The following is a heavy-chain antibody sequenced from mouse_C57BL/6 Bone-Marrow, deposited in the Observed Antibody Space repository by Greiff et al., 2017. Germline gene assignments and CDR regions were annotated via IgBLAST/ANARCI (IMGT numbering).Heavy chain of an antibody. V-gene: IGHV1-81*01. D-gene: IGHD2-4*01. J-gene: IGHJ3*01. Sequence: QVQLQPSGAELARPGASVKLSCKASGYTFTSYGISWVKQRTGQGLEWIGEIYPRSGNTYYNEKFKGKATLTADKSSSTAYMELRSLTSEDSAVYFCARFFDYDWFAYWGQGTLVTVSA. CDR1: GYTFTSYG. CDR3: ARFFDYDWFAY. CDR2: IYPRSGNT.